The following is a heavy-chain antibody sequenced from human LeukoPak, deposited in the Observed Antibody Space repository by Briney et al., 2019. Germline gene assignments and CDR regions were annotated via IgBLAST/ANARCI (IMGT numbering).Heavy chain of an antibody. D-gene: IGHD6-19*01. J-gene: IGHJ3*02. CDR3: ARVRDLYSSGFYAFDI. CDR2: ISYDGSNK. CDR1: GFTFSSYA. V-gene: IGHV3-30-3*01. Sequence: GGSLRLSCAASGFTFSSYAMHWVRQAPGKGLEWVAVISYDGSNKYYADSVKGRFTISRDNSKNTLYLQMNSLRAEDTAVYYCARVRDLYSSGFYAFDIWGQGTMVTVSS.